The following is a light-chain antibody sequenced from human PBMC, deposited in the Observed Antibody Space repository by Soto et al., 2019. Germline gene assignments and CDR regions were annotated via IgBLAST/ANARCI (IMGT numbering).Light chain of an antibody. CDR3: QQYGSSPLT. J-gene: IGKJ4*01. Sequence: EIVLTQSPGTLSLSPGERDRLSWRASQSVSSVNLAWYPEKSGRAPGLLIYGASSRAGGIPDRFSGSGSGTDFTLTISRLEPEDFALYYCQQYGSSPLTFGGGTKVDIK. V-gene: IGKV3-20*01. CDR2: GAS. CDR1: QSVSSVN.